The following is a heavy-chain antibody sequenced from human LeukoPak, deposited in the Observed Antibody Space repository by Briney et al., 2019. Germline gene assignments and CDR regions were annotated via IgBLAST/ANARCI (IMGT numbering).Heavy chain of an antibody. J-gene: IGHJ4*02. V-gene: IGHV4-34*01. CDR2: IIHSGSS. CDR1: GGSFSDYS. Sequence: PSETLSLTCAVYGGSFSDYSWTWIRQSPGKALEWIGEIIHSGSSHYNPSLKSRVTISVDTSKNQFSLKLTSVTAADTAVYFCARGSPGYWGQGTLVTVS. CDR3: ARGSPGY.